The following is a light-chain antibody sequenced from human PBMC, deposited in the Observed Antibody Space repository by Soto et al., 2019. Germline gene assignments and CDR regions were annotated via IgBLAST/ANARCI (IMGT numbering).Light chain of an antibody. CDR1: QSLVDSA. J-gene: IGKJ2*01. Sequence: EIVLTQTPLSLSVTPGQPAAISCKSSQSLVDSAWYLQRPGQPPQVLISEVSKRFSGVSDRFSGSGSGTDFTLEISRVEAEDVGVYYCMQTVPLPYTYGQGTRLEIK. V-gene: IGKV2D-29*01. CDR2: EVS. CDR3: MQTVPLPYT.